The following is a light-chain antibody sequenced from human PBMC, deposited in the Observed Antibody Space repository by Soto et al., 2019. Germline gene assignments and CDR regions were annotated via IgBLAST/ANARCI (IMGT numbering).Light chain of an antibody. V-gene: IGKV3-11*01. Sequence: EIVLTQSPATLSLSPGERATLSCRASQSVSTYLAWYKKKPGQAPRLLIYDASNRATGIADRFSGSGSGTGFTITIISIEPEDFAVYYCQQRSNWPVTFGQGTRLEIK. J-gene: IGKJ5*01. CDR3: QQRSNWPVT. CDR1: QSVSTY. CDR2: DAS.